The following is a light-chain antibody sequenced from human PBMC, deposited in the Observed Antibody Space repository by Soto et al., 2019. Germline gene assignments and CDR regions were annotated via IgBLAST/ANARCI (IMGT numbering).Light chain of an antibody. V-gene: IGKV3-15*01. Sequence: EIVMPQSPATLSVSPGGRVTLSCRASQRVNNDLAWYQQKPGQAPRLLIYGASTRATGIPARFSGSGSGTEFTLTISSLQSEDFAVYYCQQYNKWPPLTFGGGTKVEI. CDR3: QQYNKWPPLT. CDR2: GAS. J-gene: IGKJ4*01. CDR1: QRVNND.